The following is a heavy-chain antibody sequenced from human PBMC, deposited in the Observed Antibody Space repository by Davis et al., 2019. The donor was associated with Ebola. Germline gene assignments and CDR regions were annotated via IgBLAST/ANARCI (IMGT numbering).Heavy chain of an antibody. Sequence: GESLKISCAASGFTFSSYWMTWVRQAPGKGLEWVASIRQDGSETHYVDSVKGRFTISRDNAKQLNGLRGEDTAVYYCASLHDSGYVSDYWGQGTLVTVSS. CDR3: ASLHDSGYVSDY. D-gene: IGHD5-12*01. J-gene: IGHJ4*02. V-gene: IGHV3-7*03. CDR2: IRQDGSET. CDR1: GFTFSSYW.